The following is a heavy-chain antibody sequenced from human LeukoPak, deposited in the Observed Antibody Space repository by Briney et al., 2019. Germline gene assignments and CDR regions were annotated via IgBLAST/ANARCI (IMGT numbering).Heavy chain of an antibody. CDR2: ISAYNGNT. J-gene: IGHJ4*02. V-gene: IGHV1-18*04. D-gene: IGHD3-16*02. CDR3: ARDVVITFGGVIVRFFDY. CDR1: GYTFTCHS. Sequence: ASEKVSCKASGYTFTCHSMYWVRQAPGQGLEWMGWISAYNGNTNYAQKLQGRVTMTTDTSTSTAYMELRSLRSDDTAVYYCARDVVITFGGVIVRFFDYWGQGTLVTVSS.